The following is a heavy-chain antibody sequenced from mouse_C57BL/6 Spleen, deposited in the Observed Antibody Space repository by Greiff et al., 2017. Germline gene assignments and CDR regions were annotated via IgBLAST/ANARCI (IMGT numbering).Heavy chain of an antibody. CDR3: ARLTGTGYFDY. CDR1: GFTFSDYG. V-gene: IGHV5-17*01. D-gene: IGHD4-1*01. Sequence: EVKLMESGGGLVKPGGSLKLSCAASGFTFSDYGMHWVRQAPEKGLEWVAYISSGSSTIYYADTVKGRFTISSDKAKNTLFLQMTSLRSEDTAMYYCARLTGTGYFDYWGQGTTLTVSS. J-gene: IGHJ2*01. CDR2: ISSGSSTI.